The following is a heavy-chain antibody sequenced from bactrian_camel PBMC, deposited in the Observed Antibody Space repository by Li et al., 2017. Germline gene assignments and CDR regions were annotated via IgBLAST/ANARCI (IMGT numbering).Heavy chain of an antibody. CDR2: IDSGGGSL. CDR3: AADFTLARVLEGCPVLAKGGFAV. CDR1: GFSFSSYA. Sequence: HVQLVESGGGSVQAGGSLRLSCVASGFSFSSYAVYWVRQAPGKGLEWVSTIDSGGGSLYYGDSVKGRFTISRDNAKNTLYLQLNSLKTEDTAMYYCAADFTLARVLEGCPVLAKGGFAVWGQGTQVTVS. J-gene: IGHJ4*01. D-gene: IGHD1*01. V-gene: IGHV3S1*01.